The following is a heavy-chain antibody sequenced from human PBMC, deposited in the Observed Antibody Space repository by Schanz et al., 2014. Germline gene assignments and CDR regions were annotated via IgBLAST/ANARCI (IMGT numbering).Heavy chain of an antibody. CDR2: ISASGGST. CDR3: AKLSSSGRLAGYFDY. J-gene: IGHJ4*02. CDR1: GFTFSSYA. V-gene: IGHV3-23*01. D-gene: IGHD6-19*01. Sequence: EGQLLESGGGLIQPGGSLRLSCAASGFTFSSYAMSWVRQAPGKGLEWVSTISASGGSTYYADSVKGRFTISRDNSKNTLYLQMSSLRAEDTAIYYCAKLSSSGRLAGYFDYWGQGALVTVSS.